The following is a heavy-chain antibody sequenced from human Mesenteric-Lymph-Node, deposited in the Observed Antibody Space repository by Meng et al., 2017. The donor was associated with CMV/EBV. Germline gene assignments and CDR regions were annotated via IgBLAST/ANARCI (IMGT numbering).Heavy chain of an antibody. J-gene: IGHJ6*02. D-gene: IGHD4-17*01. Sequence: GGSLRLSCAASGFTFSSYEMNWVRRAPGKGLEWVSYISSSGTTIYYADSVKGRFTISRDNAKNSLYLQMNSLRAEDTAVYYCAKSPGAYYYYGMDVWGQGTTVTVSS. CDR2: ISSSGTTI. V-gene: IGHV3-48*03. CDR3: AKSPGAYYYYGMDV. CDR1: GFTFSSYE.